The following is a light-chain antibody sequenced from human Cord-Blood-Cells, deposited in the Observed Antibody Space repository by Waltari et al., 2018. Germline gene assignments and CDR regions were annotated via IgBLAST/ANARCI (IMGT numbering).Light chain of an antibody. J-gene: IGKJ2*01. Sequence: EIVMTQSPATLSVSPGERATLSCRASQSVSSNLAWYQQQPGQSPKLLIYGASTRATGIPAMCSGSGSGTEFTLTISSLHSEDFAVYYCQQNNNWPPYTFGQGTKLEIK. CDR1: QSVSSN. V-gene: IGKV3-15*01. CDR3: QQNNNWPPYT. CDR2: GAS.